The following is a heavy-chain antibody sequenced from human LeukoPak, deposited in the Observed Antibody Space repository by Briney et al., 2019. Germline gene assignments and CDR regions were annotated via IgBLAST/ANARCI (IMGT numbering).Heavy chain of an antibody. CDR2: ISGSGSGT. D-gene: IGHD1-26*01. V-gene: IGHV3-23*01. CDR3: VVGATEPFDY. Sequence: GGSLRLSCAASGFTFSSYAMSWVRQAPGKGLEWVSTISGSGSGTYYADSVKGRFTISRDNSKNTLYLQMNSLRAEDTAVYYCVVGATEPFDYWGQGTLVTVSS. CDR1: GFTFSSYA. J-gene: IGHJ4*02.